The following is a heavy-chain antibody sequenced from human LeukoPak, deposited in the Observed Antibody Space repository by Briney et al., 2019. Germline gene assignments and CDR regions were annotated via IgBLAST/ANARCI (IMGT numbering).Heavy chain of an antibody. Sequence: SETLSLTCTVSGGSISSYYWSWIRQPPGKGLEWIGYIYYSGSTYYNPSLKSRVTISVDTSKNQFSLKLSSVTAADTAVYYCASPYAPLGYGMDVWGQGTTVTVSS. CDR2: IYYSGST. J-gene: IGHJ6*02. CDR3: ASPYAPLGYGMDV. V-gene: IGHV4-59*12. CDR1: GGSISSYY. D-gene: IGHD2-2*01.